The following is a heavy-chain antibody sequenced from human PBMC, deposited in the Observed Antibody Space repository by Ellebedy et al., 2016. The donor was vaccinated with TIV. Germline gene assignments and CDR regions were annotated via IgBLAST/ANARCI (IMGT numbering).Heavy chain of an antibody. Sequence: GESLKISCAASGFTFSRYSMNWVRQAPGKGLEWVSYISGSSFSTYYADSVKGRFTISRDNAKNSLYLQMSSLTAEDTAVYYCARDMAWGNERVNDALDIWGQGTMVTVPP. J-gene: IGHJ3*02. V-gene: IGHV3-48*04. CDR2: ISGSSFST. CDR3: ARDMAWGNERVNDALDI. D-gene: IGHD7-27*01. CDR1: GFTFSRYS.